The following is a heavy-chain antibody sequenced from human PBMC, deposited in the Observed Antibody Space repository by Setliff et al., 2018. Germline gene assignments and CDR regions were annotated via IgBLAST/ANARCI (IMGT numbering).Heavy chain of an antibody. J-gene: IGHJ4*02. CDR2: INPGGGSA. V-gene: IGHV1-46*01. D-gene: IGHD6-13*01. CDR3: GRAGVAAADRKGLLDH. CDR1: GYTLSRHY. Sequence: ASVKVSCKATGYTLSRHYMHWVRQAPGQGLEWMGIINPGGGSASIVEKFQGRVTMTSDTSTSTVYLDLSGLTSEDTAVHYCGRAGVAAADRKGLLDHWGQGTLVTVSS.